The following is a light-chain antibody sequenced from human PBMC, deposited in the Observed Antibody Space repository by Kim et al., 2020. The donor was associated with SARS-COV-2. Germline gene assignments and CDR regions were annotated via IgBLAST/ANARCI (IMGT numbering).Light chain of an antibody. J-gene: IGLJ2*01. CDR1: SGSIDDNY. CDR3: QSYNRDNVI. V-gene: IGLV6-57*03. Sequence: GKNVTISCTRSSGSIDDNYVQWYQQRPGGVPTTVIYEDDQRPSGVSDRFSGSIDNSSNSASLTISGLRTEDEADYYCQSYNRDNVIFGGGTQLTVL. CDR2: EDD.